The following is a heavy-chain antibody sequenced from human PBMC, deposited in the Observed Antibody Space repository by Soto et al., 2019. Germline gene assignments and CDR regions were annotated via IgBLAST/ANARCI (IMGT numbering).Heavy chain of an antibody. CDR1: GGTFSSYA. Sequence: QVPLVQSGAEVKKPGSSVKVSCKASGGTFSSYAIRWVRQAPGQGLEWMGGYNPLFGTANYAQKFQGRVTITADKSASTAYTELSSLRSEDTAVYYCARGPRDIVVFYFDYWGQATLVTVSS. D-gene: IGHD2-15*01. J-gene: IGHJ4*02. CDR2: YNPLFGTA. CDR3: ARGPRDIVVFYFDY. V-gene: IGHV1-69*06.